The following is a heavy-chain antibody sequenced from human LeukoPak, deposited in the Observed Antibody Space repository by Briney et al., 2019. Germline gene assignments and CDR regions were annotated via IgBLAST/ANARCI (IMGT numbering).Heavy chain of an antibody. CDR1: GFTFSSYG. CDR3: AKDLSALWFGELLDTAFDY. D-gene: IGHD3-10*01. J-gene: IGHJ4*02. CDR2: ISYDGSNK. Sequence: GRPLRLSCAASGFTFSSYGMHWVRQAPGKGLEWVAVISYDGSNKYYADSVKGRFTISRDNSKNTLYLQMNSLRAEDTAVYYCAKDLSALWFGELLDTAFDYWGQGTLVTVSS. V-gene: IGHV3-30*18.